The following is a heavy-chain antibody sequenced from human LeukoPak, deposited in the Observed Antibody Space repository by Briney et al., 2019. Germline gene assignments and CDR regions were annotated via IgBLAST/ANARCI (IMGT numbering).Heavy chain of an antibody. Sequence: SETLSLTCAVYGGSFSGYYWSWIRQPPGKGLEWIGEINHSGSTNYNPSLKSRVTISVDTSKNQFSLKLSSMTAADTAVYYCARGRGIAAATDYWGQGTLVTVSS. D-gene: IGHD6-13*01. J-gene: IGHJ4*02. CDR2: INHSGST. CDR1: GGSFSGYY. V-gene: IGHV4-34*01. CDR3: ARGRGIAAATDY.